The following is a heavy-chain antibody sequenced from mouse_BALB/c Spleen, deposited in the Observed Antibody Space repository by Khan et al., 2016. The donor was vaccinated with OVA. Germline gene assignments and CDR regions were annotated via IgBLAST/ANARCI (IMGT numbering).Heavy chain of an antibody. Sequence: EVELVESGGDLVKPGGSLKLSCAASGFTFSNYGMSWVRQTPDKRLEWVATITNGGSYTYYPDSVKGRFTISSDNAKNTLYLQMSSLKSEDTAMYYCARRDYDEASFAYWGQGTLVTVSA. V-gene: IGHV5-6*01. J-gene: IGHJ3*01. CDR1: GFTFSNYG. D-gene: IGHD2-4*01. CDR2: ITNGGSYT. CDR3: ARRDYDEASFAY.